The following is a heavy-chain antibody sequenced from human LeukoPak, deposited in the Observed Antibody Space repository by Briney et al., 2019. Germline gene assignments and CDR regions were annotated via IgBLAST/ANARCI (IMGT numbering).Heavy chain of an antibody. CDR1: GGSISSSSYY. D-gene: IGHD3-22*01. Sequence: SETLSLTCTVSGGSISSSSYYWGWIRHPPGQGLEWIGNIYYSASTYYNPSLKSRVTIAVDTSKNQFSLKLSSVTSADKGVYFCERDSRGYWIDYWGQGTLVTVSS. J-gene: IGHJ4*02. CDR2: IYYSAST. V-gene: IGHV4-39*02. CDR3: ERDSRGYWIDY.